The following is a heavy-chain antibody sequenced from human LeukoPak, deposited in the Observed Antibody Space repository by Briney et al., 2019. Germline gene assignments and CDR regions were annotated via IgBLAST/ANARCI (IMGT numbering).Heavy chain of an antibody. Sequence: ASVKVSCKASGYTSTSYAMNWVRQAPGQGLEWMGWINTNTGNPTYAQGFTGRFVFSLDTSVSTAYLQISSLKAEDTAVYYCARESEYYYDSSTYSGDDYWGQGTLVTVSS. D-gene: IGHD3-22*01. CDR1: GYTSTSYA. CDR3: ARESEYYYDSSTYSGDDY. V-gene: IGHV7-4-1*02. CDR2: INTNTGNP. J-gene: IGHJ4*02.